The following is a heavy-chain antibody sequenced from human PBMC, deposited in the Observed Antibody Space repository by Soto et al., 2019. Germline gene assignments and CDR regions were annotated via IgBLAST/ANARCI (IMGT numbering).Heavy chain of an antibody. CDR3: ARSWEQWLVTYYYGMDV. V-gene: IGHV3-48*02. CDR1: GFTFSSYS. J-gene: IGHJ6*02. Sequence: EVQLVESGGGLVQPGGSLRLSCAASGFTFSSYSMNWVRQAPWKGLEWVSYISSSSSTIYYADSVKGRFTISRDNAKNSLYLQMNSLRDEDTAVYYCARSWEQWLVTYYYGMDVWGQGTTVTVSS. CDR2: ISSSSSTI. D-gene: IGHD6-19*01.